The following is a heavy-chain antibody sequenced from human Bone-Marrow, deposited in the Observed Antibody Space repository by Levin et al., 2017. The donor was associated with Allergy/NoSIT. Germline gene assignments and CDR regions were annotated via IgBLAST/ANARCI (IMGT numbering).Heavy chain of an antibody. V-gene: IGHV3-48*03. D-gene: IGHD3-10*01. CDR1: GFTFSSYE. CDR2: ISSSGSTI. Sequence: GGSLRLSCAASGFTFSSYEMNWVRQAPGKGLEWVSYISSSGSTIYYADSVKGRFTISRDNAKNSLYLQMNSLRAEDTAVYYCARDYGIEFLWFGGTPNYGMDVWGQGTTVTVSS. J-gene: IGHJ6*02. CDR3: ARDYGIEFLWFGGTPNYGMDV.